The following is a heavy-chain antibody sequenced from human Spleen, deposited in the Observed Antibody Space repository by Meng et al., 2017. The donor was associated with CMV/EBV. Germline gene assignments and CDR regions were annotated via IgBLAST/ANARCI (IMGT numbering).Heavy chain of an antibody. D-gene: IGHD3-22*01. CDR1: GFTFRSHS. Sequence: GESLKISCAASGFTFRSHSMNWVRQAPGKGLEWLSSISTSSNHIYYPDSVKGRFTISSDNAKNSLHLQMNSLRVEDTAVYYCASGYYYDMSGSYHPAGFDYWGQGTLVTVSS. CDR3: ASGYYYDMSGSYHPAGFDY. CDR2: ISTSSNHI. J-gene: IGHJ4*02. V-gene: IGHV3-21*01.